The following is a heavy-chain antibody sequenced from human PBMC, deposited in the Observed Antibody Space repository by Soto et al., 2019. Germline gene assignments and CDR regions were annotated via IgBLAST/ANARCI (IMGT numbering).Heavy chain of an antibody. V-gene: IGHV4-39*01. CDR1: GGSISSSSYY. CDR2: IYYSGST. D-gene: IGHD6-13*01. Sequence: QLQLPESGPGLVKPSETLSLTCTVSGGSISSSSYYWGWIRQPPGKVLEWIGSIYYSGSTYYNPSLTSRFTISVDTSQNQFSPKLSSVTAADTAVYYCARHGQAADGYYYYYYTDVWGKGTTVTVSS. CDR3: ARHGQAADGYYYYYYTDV. J-gene: IGHJ6*03.